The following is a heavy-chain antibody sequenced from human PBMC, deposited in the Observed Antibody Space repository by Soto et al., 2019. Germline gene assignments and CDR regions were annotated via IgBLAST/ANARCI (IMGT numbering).Heavy chain of an antibody. CDR3: ATDKYSSSLSYFDY. V-gene: IGHV3-30*03. D-gene: IGHD6-13*01. CDR1: GFTFSSYG. Sequence: QVQLVESGGGVVQPRRSLRLSCAASGFTFSSYGMHWVRQAPGKGLERVAVLSYDGSNKYYADSVKGRFTISRDNSKNTLYLQMNSLRAEDTAVYYCATDKYSSSLSYFDYWGQGTLVTVSS. J-gene: IGHJ4*02. CDR2: LSYDGSNK.